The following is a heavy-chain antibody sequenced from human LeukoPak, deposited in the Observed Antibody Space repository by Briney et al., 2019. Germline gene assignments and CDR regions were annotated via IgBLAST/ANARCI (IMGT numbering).Heavy chain of an antibody. CDR2: ISYDGSNK. J-gene: IGHJ4*02. D-gene: IGHD3-10*01. V-gene: IGHV3-30-3*01. CDR3: AREFGYHFDY. CDR1: GFTFSSYA. Sequence: GRSLRLSCAASGFTFSSYAMHWVRQAPGKGLEWVAVISYDGSNKYYADSVKGRFTISRDNSKNTLYLQMNSLSAEDTAVYYCAREFGYHFDYWGQGTLVTVSS.